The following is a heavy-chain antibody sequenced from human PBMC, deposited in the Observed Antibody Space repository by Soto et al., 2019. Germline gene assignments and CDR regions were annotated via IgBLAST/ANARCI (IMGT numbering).Heavy chain of an antibody. J-gene: IGHJ4*02. CDR1: GDSISTSGYF. V-gene: IGHV4-39*01. Sequence: SETLSLTCTVSGDSISTSGYFWGWIRQPPGEGLEWIGSINYGGSAFYNTSLKTRVTISVDTSRNRFSLTLTSVTAADAAVYYCARQARGTTWSDFDYWGQGSLVTVSS. CDR3: ARQARGTTWSDFDY. CDR2: INYGGSA. D-gene: IGHD1-7*01.